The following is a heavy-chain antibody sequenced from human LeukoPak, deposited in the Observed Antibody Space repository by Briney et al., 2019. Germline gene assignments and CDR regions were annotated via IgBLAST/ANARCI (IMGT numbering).Heavy chain of an antibody. CDR3: ANESGKFDY. CDR1: GLNLDDSA. Sequence: GGSLRLSCAVSGLNLDDSAMHWVRPPPGKGVEWVSLISADGGSTFSADSVKGRFSISIDNSKNSLYLQMNSLRSEATAMYCCANESGKFDYWGQGTLVAVSS. CDR2: ISADGGST. J-gene: IGHJ4*02. V-gene: IGHV3-43*02.